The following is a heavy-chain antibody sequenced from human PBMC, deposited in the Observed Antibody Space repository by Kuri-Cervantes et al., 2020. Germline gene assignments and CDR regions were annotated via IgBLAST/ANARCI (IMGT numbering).Heavy chain of an antibody. CDR1: GFTYSSYS. J-gene: IGHJ2*01. V-gene: IGHV3-30-3*01. CDR2: ISYDGSNK. D-gene: IGHD5-12*01. Sequence: SLVLSCAASGFTYSSYSMHWVRQAPAKGLEWVVVISYDGSNKYYADSVKGRFTISRDNSKNTLYLQMNSLRAEDTAVYYCAKAFSGRASWYFDLWGRGTLVTVSS. CDR3: AKAFSGRASWYFDL.